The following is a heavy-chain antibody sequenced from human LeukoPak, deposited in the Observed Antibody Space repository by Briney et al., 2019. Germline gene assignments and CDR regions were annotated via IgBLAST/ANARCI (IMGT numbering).Heavy chain of an antibody. CDR1: GYTFTGYY. Sequence: ASVKVSCKASGYTFTGYYMHWVRQAPGQVLEWMGWINPNSGGTNYAQKFQGRVTMTRDTSISTAYMELSRLRSDDTAVYYCARAEYYDSSGYPGDYWGQGTLVTVSS. CDR2: INPNSGGT. CDR3: ARAEYYDSSGYPGDY. V-gene: IGHV1-2*02. J-gene: IGHJ4*02. D-gene: IGHD3-22*01.